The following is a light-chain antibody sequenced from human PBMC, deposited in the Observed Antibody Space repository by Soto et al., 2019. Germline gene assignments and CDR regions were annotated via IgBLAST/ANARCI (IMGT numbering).Light chain of an antibody. V-gene: IGKV3-20*01. CDR2: DAS. J-gene: IGKJ3*01. Sequence: EIVLTQSPGTLSLSPGERATLSCRASQRISSNSLAWYQQKPGQAPRLLIYDASNRATGIPDRFSGSGSGTDFTLTISRLEPEDSAVYYCQQYDSTPPTFGPGTKVDNK. CDR3: QQYDSTPPT. CDR1: QRISSNS.